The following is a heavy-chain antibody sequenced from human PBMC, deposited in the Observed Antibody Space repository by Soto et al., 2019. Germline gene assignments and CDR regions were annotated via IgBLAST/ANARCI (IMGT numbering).Heavy chain of an antibody. CDR1: GLTFSSYG. V-gene: IGHV3-30*03. CDR2: ISYDGRNK. J-gene: IGHJ4*02. CDR3: AGDTDYRDYYFDY. D-gene: IGHD4-17*01. Sequence: GGSLRLSCAASGLTFSSYGMHWVRQAPGRGLEWAAGISYDGRNKYYVDSVKGRFTTSRDNSKNTLDLQMNSLRVEDTAIYYCAGDTDYRDYYFDYWGQGTLVTVSS.